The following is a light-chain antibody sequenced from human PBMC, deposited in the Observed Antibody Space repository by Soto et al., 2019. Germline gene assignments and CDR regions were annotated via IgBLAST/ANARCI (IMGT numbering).Light chain of an antibody. CDR2: GVK. CDR1: GRDIGAYNN. Sequence: QSLRTEPASVSVYPGQSITIACTRSGRDIGAYNNVSWYQQHPGKTPKLLIYGVKNRPSGVSYRFSASKFAFTASLTISGLQDEDEVHCYCSSYTASYFYVFGTGTKVTVL. V-gene: IGLV2-14*01. J-gene: IGLJ1*01. CDR3: SSYTASYFYV.